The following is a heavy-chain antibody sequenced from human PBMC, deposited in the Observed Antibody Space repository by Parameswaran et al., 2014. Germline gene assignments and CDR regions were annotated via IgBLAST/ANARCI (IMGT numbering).Heavy chain of an antibody. D-gene: IGHD4-17*01. CDR3: ARSTVTTRGIGYYFDY. Sequence: WVRQAPGQRLEWMGWINAGNGNTKYSQKFQGRVTITRDTSASTAYMELSSLRSEDTAVYYCARSTVTTRGIGYYFDYWGQGTLVTVSS. J-gene: IGHJ4*02. CDR2: INAGNGNT. V-gene: IGHV1-3*01.